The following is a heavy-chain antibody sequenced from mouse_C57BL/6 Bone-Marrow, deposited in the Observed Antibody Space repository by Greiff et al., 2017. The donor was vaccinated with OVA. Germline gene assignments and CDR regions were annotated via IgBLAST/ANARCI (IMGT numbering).Heavy chain of an antibody. Sequence: QVQLQQSGPELVKPGASVKLSCKASGYTFTSYDINWVKQRPGQGLEWIGWIYPRAGSTKYNEKFKGKATLTVDTSSSTAYMELDSLTSEDSAVYFCARSPNWDPFAYWGQGTLVTVSA. CDR1: GYTFTSYD. J-gene: IGHJ3*01. V-gene: IGHV1-85*01. D-gene: IGHD4-1*01. CDR3: ARSPNWDPFAY. CDR2: IYPRAGST.